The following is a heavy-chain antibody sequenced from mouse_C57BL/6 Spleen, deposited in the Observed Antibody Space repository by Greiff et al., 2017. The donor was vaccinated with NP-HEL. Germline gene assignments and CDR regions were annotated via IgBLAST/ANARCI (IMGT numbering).Heavy chain of an antibody. CDR1: GFSLTSYG. CDR3: ARDDPYYGSSWGAMDY. Sequence: QVQLKESGPGLVQPSQSLSITCTVSGFSLTSYGVHWVRQSPGKGLEWLGVIWSGGSTDYNAAFISRLSISKDNSKSQVFFKMNSLQADDTAIYYCARDDPYYGSSWGAMDYWGQGTSVTVSS. V-gene: IGHV2-2*01. J-gene: IGHJ4*01. CDR2: IWSGGST. D-gene: IGHD1-1*01.